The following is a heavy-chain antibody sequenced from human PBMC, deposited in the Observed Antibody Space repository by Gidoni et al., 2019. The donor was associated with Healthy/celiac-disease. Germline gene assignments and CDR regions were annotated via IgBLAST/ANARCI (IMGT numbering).Heavy chain of an antibody. J-gene: IGHJ4*02. CDR3: ARGLGGSGSPLDY. CDR1: GGSISSSY. CDR2: IYTSGGT. Sequence: QVQLQESGPGLVNPSETLSLTCTASGGSISSSYWSWIRQPAGKGLEWIGRIYTSGGTNYNPSLKSRFTMSVDTSKNQFSLKLSSVTAADTAVYYCARGLGGSGSPLDYWGQGTLVTVSS. V-gene: IGHV4-4*07. D-gene: IGHD3-10*01.